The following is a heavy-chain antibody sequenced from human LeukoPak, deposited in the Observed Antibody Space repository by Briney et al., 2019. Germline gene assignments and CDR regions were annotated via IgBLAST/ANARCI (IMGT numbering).Heavy chain of an antibody. Sequence: GGSLRLSCAGFGFNFDEHALHWVRQAPGKGLEWVSGISWDGRSIGYAASVKGRFTISRDNARNSLYLQMNSLRPDDTALYYCAKDMDAWIPTGWGMDVWGKGTTVTVSS. CDR3: AKDMDAWIPTGWGMDV. CDR2: ISWDGRSI. D-gene: IGHD5-18*01. V-gene: IGHV3-9*01. CDR1: GFNFDEHA. J-gene: IGHJ6*03.